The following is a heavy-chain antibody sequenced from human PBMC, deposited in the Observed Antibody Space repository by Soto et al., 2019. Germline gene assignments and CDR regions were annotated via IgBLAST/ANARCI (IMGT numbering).Heavy chain of an antibody. CDR3: ARVPPAAIVYYYYGMDV. D-gene: IGHD2-2*01. V-gene: IGHV4-59*01. J-gene: IGHJ6*02. CDR1: GCSMSSYY. Sequence: XETLSLTCTVSGCSMSSYYWSWIRQPPGKGLEWIGYIYYSGSTNYNPSLKSRVTISVDTSKNQFSLKLSSVTAADTAVYYCARVPPAAIVYYYYGMDVWGQGTTVTVSS. CDR2: IYYSGST.